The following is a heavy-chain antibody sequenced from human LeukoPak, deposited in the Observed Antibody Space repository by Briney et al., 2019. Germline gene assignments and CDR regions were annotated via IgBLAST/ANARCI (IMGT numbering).Heavy chain of an antibody. CDR1: SDSFDSYY. J-gene: IGHJ4*02. V-gene: IGHV4-4*07. D-gene: IGHD3-10*01. Sequence: SETLSLTCTVSSDSFDSYYWNWIRQPAGKGLEWIGRIFPGGLTTYNPSLKSRVIMSVDRSRTQFSLKLSSVTAADTAVYYCARDGYYGSGSYYYFDYWGQGTLVTVSS. CDR3: ARDGYYGSGSYYYFDY. CDR2: IFPGGLT.